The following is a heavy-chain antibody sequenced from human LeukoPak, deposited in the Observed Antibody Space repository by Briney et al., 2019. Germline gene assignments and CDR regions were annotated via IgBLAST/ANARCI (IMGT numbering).Heavy chain of an antibody. D-gene: IGHD2-2*02. CDR1: GFTFSSQT. Sequence: GGSLRLSCAASGFTFSSQTRSWVRQAPGKGLGWVLAISGSGGSTYYAGSVKGRFTISRDNSKNTLYLQMNSLRAEDTAVYYCTREGCGATSCYTNDYWGQGTLVAVSS. CDR3: TREGCGATSCYTNDY. CDR2: ISGSGGST. V-gene: IGHV3-23*01. J-gene: IGHJ4*02.